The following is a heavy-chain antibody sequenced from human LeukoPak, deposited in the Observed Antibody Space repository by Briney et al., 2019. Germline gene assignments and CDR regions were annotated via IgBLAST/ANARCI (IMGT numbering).Heavy chain of an antibody. CDR3: ARIYCSGDSCYLTG. CDR1: GGSFSSGSYY. CDR2: IYYSGST. Sequence: SETLSLTCTVSGGSFSSGSYYWSWIRQPPGKRLEGIGYIYYSGSTNHNPSLKSRVTISVETSKNQFSLKLSSVTAADTAVYYCARIYCSGDSCYLTGWGQGTLVTVSS. V-gene: IGHV4-61*01. J-gene: IGHJ4*02. D-gene: IGHD2-15*01.